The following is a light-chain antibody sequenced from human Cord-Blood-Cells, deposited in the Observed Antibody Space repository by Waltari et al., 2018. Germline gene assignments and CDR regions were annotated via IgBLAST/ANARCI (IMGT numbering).Light chain of an antibody. Sequence: IQLTQSPSFPSACVGARVTITCRASQGISSYLAWYQQKPGKAPKLLIHAASTLQSGVPSRFSGSGSGTEVTLTISSLQPEDFATYYCQQLNSYPLTFGGGTKVEIK. CDR3: QQLNSYPLT. J-gene: IGKJ4*01. CDR1: QGISSY. CDR2: AAS. V-gene: IGKV1-9*01.